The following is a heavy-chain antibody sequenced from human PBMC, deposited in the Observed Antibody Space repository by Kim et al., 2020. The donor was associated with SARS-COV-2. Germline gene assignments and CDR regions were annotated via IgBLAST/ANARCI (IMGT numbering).Heavy chain of an antibody. J-gene: IGHJ6*03. CDR3: ARASRTSFPCYYMDV. Sequence: GGSLRLSCAASGFTFSTYWMYWVRQAPGKGLVWVSRINSDGSSTNYADSVKGRFTISRDNAKNTLYLQMNSLRAEDTAVYYCARASRTSFPCYYMDVWGKGATVTISS. CDR2: INSDGSST. CDR1: GFTFSTYW. V-gene: IGHV3-74*01. D-gene: IGHD2-2*01.